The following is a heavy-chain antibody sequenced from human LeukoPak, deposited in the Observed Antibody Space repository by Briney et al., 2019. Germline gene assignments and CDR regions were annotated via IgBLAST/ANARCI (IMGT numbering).Heavy chain of an antibody. D-gene: IGHD1-26*01. J-gene: IGHJ4*02. CDR1: GAAVSSNY. CDR2: IYSGGDT. V-gene: IGHV3-66*02. CDR3: ARRENSGYFDY. Sequence: PGGSLRLSCAASGAAVSSNYMTWVRQAPGKGLEWISVIYSGGDTYYADSVKGRFTISRDDSKNTLYLQMNSLRAEDTAVYYCARRENSGYFDYWGQGTLVTVSS.